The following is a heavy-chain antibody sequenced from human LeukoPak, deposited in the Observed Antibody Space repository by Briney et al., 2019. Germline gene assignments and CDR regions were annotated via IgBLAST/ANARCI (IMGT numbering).Heavy chain of an antibody. Sequence: PSETLSLTCTVSGGSISSYYWSWIRQPAGKGLEWIGRIYTSGSTNYNPPLKRRVTMSVATSKTQFSLWLSSVTAADTAVYYCARMFRITMGGYAGYYFDYWGQGTLVTVSS. CDR2: IYTSGST. V-gene: IGHV4-4*07. J-gene: IGHJ4*02. CDR1: GGSISSYY. CDR3: ARMFRITMGGYAGYYFDY. D-gene: IGHD3-10*01.